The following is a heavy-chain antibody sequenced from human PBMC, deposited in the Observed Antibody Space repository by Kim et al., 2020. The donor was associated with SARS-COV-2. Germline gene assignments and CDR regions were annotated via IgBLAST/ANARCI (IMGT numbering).Heavy chain of an antibody. J-gene: IGHJ5*02. D-gene: IGHD3-9*01. CDR3: ARAPYREVNGSGMLTGYYEPTWFDP. CDR2: INTNTGNP. CDR1: GYSFTYYA. V-gene: IGHV7-4-1*02. Sequence: ASVKVSCKASGYSFTYYALNWVRHAPGQGPEWMGWINTNTGNPTYAQGFTGRFVFSLDTSVSSAYLQLNSLKAEDTALYFCARAPYREVNGSGMLTGYYEPTWFDPWGQGTLVTVSS.